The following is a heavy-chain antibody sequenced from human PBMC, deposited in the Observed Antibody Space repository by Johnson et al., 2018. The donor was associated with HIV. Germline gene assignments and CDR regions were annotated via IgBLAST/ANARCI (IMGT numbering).Heavy chain of an antibody. J-gene: IGHJ3*02. CDR1: GFMFSDYY. CDR3: TTDRYCSGGSCYSEAFDI. V-gene: IGHV3-11*01. D-gene: IGHD2-15*01. Sequence: QVQLVESGGGLVQPGGSLRLSCAASGFMFSDYYMSWIRQAPGKGLEWISYISNSGTTIYNAESVKGRFTISRDNTKNSLYLQMNSLKTEDTAVYYCTTDRYCSGGSCYSEAFDIWGQGTMVTVSS. CDR2: ISNSGTTI.